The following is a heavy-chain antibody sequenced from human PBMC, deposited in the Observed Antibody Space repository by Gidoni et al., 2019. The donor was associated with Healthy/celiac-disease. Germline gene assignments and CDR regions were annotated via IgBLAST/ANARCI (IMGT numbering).Heavy chain of an antibody. Sequence: EVQLVQSGAEVKKHGESLKIYCKGSGYSFTSYWIGWVRQMPGKGLDWMGIIYPGDSDTRYSPSFQGQVTISADKSISTAYLQWSSLKASDTAMYYCARQGVGGGSYIDHDAFDIWGQGTMVTVSS. CDR3: ARQGVGGGSYIDHDAFDI. CDR1: GYSFTSYW. CDR2: IYPGDSDT. V-gene: IGHV5-51*01. J-gene: IGHJ3*02. D-gene: IGHD1-26*01.